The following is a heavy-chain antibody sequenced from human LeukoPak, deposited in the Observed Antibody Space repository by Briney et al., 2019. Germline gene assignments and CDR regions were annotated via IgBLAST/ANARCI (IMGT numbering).Heavy chain of an antibody. CDR2: ISSSGSTI. J-gene: IGHJ4*02. D-gene: IGHD3-16*01. CDR3: ARGEREYDYVWGSFDY. CDR1: GFTFSDYY. Sequence: PGGSLRLSCAASGFTFSDYYMSWIRQAPGKGLELVSHISSSGSTIYYPDSVEGRFTISRDNAKNSLYLQMNSLRAEDTAVYYCARGEREYDYVWGSFDYWGQGTLVTVSS. V-gene: IGHV3-11*01.